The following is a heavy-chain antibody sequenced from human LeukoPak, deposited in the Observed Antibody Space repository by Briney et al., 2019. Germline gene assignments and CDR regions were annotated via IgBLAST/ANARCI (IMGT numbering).Heavy chain of an antibody. CDR2: IDSSDTKT. V-gene: IGHV3-23*01. CDR1: GFTFSSYT. J-gene: IGHJ4*02. D-gene: IGHD3-3*01. Sequence: GGSLRLSCAASGFTFSSYTMSWVRQAPGKGLAWVSGIDSSDTKTTYADSVKGRFTISRDNPRNTLYLQMNSLRAEDTAVYYCAKDETGFLNYFHYWGQGALVTVSS. CDR3: AKDETGFLNYFHY.